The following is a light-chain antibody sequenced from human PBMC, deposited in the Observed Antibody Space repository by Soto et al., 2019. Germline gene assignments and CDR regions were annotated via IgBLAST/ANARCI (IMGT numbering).Light chain of an antibody. V-gene: IGLV3-1*01. CDR2: EDN. Sequence: SYELTQPPSVSVSPGQTATITCSGDKLGDKYTSWYQQKAGQSPVLVIHEDNKRPSGIPERFSGSNSGSTATLTITGTQAVDEADYYCQAWDSSHVVFGGGTKLTVL. J-gene: IGLJ3*02. CDR3: QAWDSSHVV. CDR1: KLGDKY.